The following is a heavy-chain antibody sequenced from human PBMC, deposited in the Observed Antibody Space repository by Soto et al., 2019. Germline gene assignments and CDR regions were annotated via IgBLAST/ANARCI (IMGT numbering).Heavy chain of an antibody. V-gene: IGHV3-11*01. D-gene: IGHD6-19*01. CDR1: GFTFSNYY. Sequence: GGSLRPSCGASGFTFSNYYMSWIRQAPGEGLEWVSYISSTGRTIYYADSVKGRFTVSRDNAQNSLSLKLNSLRVEDTAVYYCARSYSSGWEFDYWGQGTQVTVSS. CDR3: ARSYSSGWEFDY. CDR2: ISSTGRTI. J-gene: IGHJ4*02.